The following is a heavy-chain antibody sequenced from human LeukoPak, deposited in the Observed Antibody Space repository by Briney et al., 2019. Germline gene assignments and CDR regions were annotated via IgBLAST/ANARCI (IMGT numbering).Heavy chain of an antibody. CDR3: ARVSRGNYYFDY. V-gene: IGHV3-74*01. Sequence: GGSLRLSCAASGFAFSDYYMCWIRQAPGKGLEWVSRINTDGSRTDSVEGRFTISRDNAKNTLYLQMNSLRAEDTAVYYCARVSRGNYYFDYWGPGTLVTVSS. J-gene: IGHJ4*02. CDR1: GFAFSDYY. CDR2: INTDGSRT.